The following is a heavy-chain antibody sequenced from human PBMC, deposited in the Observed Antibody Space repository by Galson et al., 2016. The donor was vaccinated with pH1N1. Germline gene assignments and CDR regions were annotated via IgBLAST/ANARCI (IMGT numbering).Heavy chain of an antibody. CDR1: GYTFTSYY. J-gene: IGHJ4*02. CDR2: IDPRVGST. CDR3: ERDLARQHDY. V-gene: IGHV1-46*01. Sequence: SVKVSCKASGYTFTSYYIHWVRQAPGQGLEWLGVIDPRVGSTSYAQKFQGRVTMTSDTSTNTVSMELSSLKSDDTAVYSCERDLARQHDYWGQGTLVTVSS.